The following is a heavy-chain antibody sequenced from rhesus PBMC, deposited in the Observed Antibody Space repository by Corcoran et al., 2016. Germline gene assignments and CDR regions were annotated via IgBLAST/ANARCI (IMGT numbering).Heavy chain of an antibody. CDR1: GGSISSGYD. D-gene: IGHD6-25*01. J-gene: IGHJ4*01. V-gene: IGHV4-76*01. Sequence: QVQLQESGPGVVKPSETLSLTCAVSGGSISSGYDWSWIRQPPGKGLEWIGYIFGSSGSSHYSPSLKNRCTMSKEAYKNQCSLKRRSVTAADTAVYYWARDIAAAGTGFDYWGQGVLVTVSS. CDR3: ARDIAAAGTGFDY. CDR2: IFGSSGSS.